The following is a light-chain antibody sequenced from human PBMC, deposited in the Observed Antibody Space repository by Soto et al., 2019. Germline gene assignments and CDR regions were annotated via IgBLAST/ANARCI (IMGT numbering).Light chain of an antibody. CDR2: DAS. V-gene: IGKV3-15*01. Sequence: EIVLTQSPATLSLSPGERATLSCRASQTVRNNLAWYQQRPGQAPRLLIYDASTRAAGIPVRFSGSGSGTEFTLTISGLQSEDFGVYYCQQYIRWPLTFGGGTKVDIK. J-gene: IGKJ4*01. CDR3: QQYIRWPLT. CDR1: QTVRNN.